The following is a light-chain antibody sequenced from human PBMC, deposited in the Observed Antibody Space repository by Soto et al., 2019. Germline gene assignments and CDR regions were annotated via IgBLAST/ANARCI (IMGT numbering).Light chain of an antibody. Sequence: EIVLTQSPVTLSLSPGERATLSGGASQSVSSSYLAWYQQKPGLAPGLIIYDASTRATGIPDRFSGSGSGTDFTLTISRLEPEDFAVYYCQQYDSSPKTFGQGTKVDIK. J-gene: IGKJ1*01. CDR1: QSVSSSY. V-gene: IGKV3D-20*01. CDR3: QQYDSSPKT. CDR2: DAS.